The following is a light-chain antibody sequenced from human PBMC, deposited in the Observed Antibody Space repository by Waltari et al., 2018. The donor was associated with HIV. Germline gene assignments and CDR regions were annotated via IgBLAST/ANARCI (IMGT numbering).Light chain of an antibody. J-gene: IGLJ3*02. CDR2: KDN. CDR1: SSNIERNY. Sequence: QSELTQSPSASGTPGQRITISCSGSSSNIERNYVYWYKQFPGATPKVLIYKDNRGPSGVPDRIPGSKSGTSASLLISGLRSDDEADYYCAVWDESLDGWLFGGGTKLTVL. V-gene: IGLV1-47*01. CDR3: AVWDESLDGWL.